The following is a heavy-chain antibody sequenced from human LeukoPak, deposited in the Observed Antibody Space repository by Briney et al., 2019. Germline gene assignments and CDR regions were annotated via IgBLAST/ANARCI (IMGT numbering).Heavy chain of an antibody. D-gene: IGHD2-2*01. CDR2: ISGSGGST. J-gene: IGHJ4*02. CDR1: GFTFSSYA. CDR3: ARDGSRIVPAAIVDY. Sequence: GGSLRLSCAASGFTFSSYAMSWVRQAPGKGLEWVSAISGSGGSTYYAYSVKGRFTISRDNAKNSLYLQMSSLRAEDTAVYYCARDGSRIVPAAIVDYWGQGTLVTVSS. V-gene: IGHV3-23*01.